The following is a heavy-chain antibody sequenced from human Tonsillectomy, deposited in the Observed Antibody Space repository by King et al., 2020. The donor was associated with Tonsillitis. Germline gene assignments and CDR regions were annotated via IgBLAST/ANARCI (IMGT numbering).Heavy chain of an antibody. CDR2: GSYDGSNK. V-gene: IGHV3-30*18. J-gene: IGHJ6*02. D-gene: IGHD4-11*01. Sequence: VQLVESGGGVVQPGRSLRLSCAASGFTFSRYGMHWVRQAPGKGLEWVAVGSYDGSNKHHADSGKGRFTISRDNSKNTLFLQMNSLRAEDAGVYYCAKDLGADDLSNYVSRYYGLDVWGQGTTVTVSS. CDR3: AKDLGADDLSNYVSRYYGLDV. CDR1: GFTFSRYG.